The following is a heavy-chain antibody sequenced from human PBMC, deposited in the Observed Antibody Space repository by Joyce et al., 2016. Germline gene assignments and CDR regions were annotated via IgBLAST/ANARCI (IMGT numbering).Heavy chain of an antibody. Sequence: QVQLVESGGGVVQPGRSLRLSCTASGLTLSNYGVHWVRQAPGKGLEWVAVISNDGVYKYYSDSVKGRFTISRDNSRDTLFLEMNSLRAEDTAVYYCAKILTAGYSSGWFLDYWGQGTLVTVSS. J-gene: IGHJ4*02. CDR2: ISNDGVYK. D-gene: IGHD6-25*01. CDR1: GLTLSNYG. V-gene: IGHV3-30*18. CDR3: AKILTAGYSSGWFLDY.